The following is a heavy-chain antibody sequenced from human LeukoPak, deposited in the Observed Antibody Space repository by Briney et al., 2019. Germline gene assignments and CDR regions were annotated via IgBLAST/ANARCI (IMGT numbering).Heavy chain of an antibody. Sequence: GGSLGLSCAASGFTFSSYAMHWVRQAPGKGLEWVAVISYDGSNKYYADSVKGRFTISRDNSKNTLYLQMNSLRAEDTAVYYCARGSSSRPPYWGQGTLVTVSS. V-gene: IGHV3-30-3*01. CDR1: GFTFSSYA. J-gene: IGHJ4*02. D-gene: IGHD2-2*01. CDR2: ISYDGSNK. CDR3: ARGSSSRPPY.